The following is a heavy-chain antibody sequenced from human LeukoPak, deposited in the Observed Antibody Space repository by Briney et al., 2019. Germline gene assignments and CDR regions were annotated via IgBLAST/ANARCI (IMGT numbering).Heavy chain of an antibody. D-gene: IGHD4-17*01. J-gene: IGHJ4*02. CDR3: ARVRDGDYYDY. Sequence: GGPLRLSCAASGFTVSSNYMSWVRQAPGKGLEWVSVIYNGGSTYYADSVKGRFTISRDNSKNTLYLQMNSLRADDTAVYYCARVRDGDYYDYWGQGAQVTVSS. V-gene: IGHV3-66*01. CDR1: GFTVSSNY. CDR2: IYNGGST.